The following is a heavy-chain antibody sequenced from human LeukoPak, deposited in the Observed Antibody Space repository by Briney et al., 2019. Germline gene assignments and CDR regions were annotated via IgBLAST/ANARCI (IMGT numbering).Heavy chain of an antibody. J-gene: IGHJ4*02. V-gene: IGHV3-23*01. CDR2: ISGSGGST. Sequence: GGSLRLSCAASGFTFSSYAMSWVRQAPGKGLEWVSAISGSGGSTYYADSVKGRFTISRDNAKNSLYLQMNSLRAEDTAVYYCARDGTMVRGVIIYSDYWGQGTLVTVSS. D-gene: IGHD3-10*01. CDR1: GFTFSSYA. CDR3: ARDGTMVRGVIIYSDY.